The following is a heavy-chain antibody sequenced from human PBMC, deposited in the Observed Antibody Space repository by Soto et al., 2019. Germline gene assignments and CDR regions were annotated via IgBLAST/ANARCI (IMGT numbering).Heavy chain of an antibody. V-gene: IGHV3-48*03. CDR3: ATAGLTGTV. Sequence: GGSLRLSCAPSGFTFSSNEMNWVRQAPGQGQERVSFISVSGSMSFYADAVRGRFPISRDNTKKMLYLQMNSSILEDTAPYYFATAGLTGTVWGQGTTVTVSS. CDR1: GFTFSSNE. D-gene: IGHD3-9*01. CDR2: ISVSGSMS. J-gene: IGHJ6*02.